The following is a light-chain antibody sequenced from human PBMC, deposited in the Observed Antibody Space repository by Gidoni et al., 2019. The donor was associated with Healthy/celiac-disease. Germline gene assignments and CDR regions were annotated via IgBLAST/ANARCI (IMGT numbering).Light chain of an antibody. J-gene: IGKJ2*01. CDR2: GTS. V-gene: IGKV3-20*01. Sequence: IVLTQSPGTLSLSLGERATPSCRASQSVSSSYLAWYQQKPGQAPRLLIYGTSNRATGIPDRFSGSGSGTDFTLTISRLEPEDFAVYYCQQYGSSQYTFGQGAKLEIK. CDR3: QQYGSSQYT. CDR1: QSVSSSY.